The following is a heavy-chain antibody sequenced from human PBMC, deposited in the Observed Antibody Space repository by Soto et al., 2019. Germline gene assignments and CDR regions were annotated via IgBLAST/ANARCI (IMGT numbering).Heavy chain of an antibody. V-gene: IGHV1-69*12. CDR2: IIPIFGTA. Sequence: QVQLVQSGAEVKKPGSSVKVSCKASGGTFSSYAISWVRQAPGQGLEWMGGIIPIFGTANYAQKFQGRVTITADESTSTANMELSSVRSEDTAVYYCARGTEYSSSSVPNYYYDYGMDFWVQGTTVTGSS. J-gene: IGHJ6*02. D-gene: IGHD6-6*01. CDR1: GGTFSSYA. CDR3: ARGTEYSSSSVPNYYYDYGMDF.